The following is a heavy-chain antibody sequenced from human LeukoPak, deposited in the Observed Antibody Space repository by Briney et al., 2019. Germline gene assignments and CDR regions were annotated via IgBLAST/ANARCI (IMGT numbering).Heavy chain of an antibody. Sequence: SVKVSCKASGGTFSSYAISWERQAPGQGLEWMGGIIPIFGTANYAQKFQGRVTITTDESTSTAYMELSSLRSEDTAVYYCASSSGSITIFGVVPYYFDYWGQGTLVTVSS. CDR2: IIPIFGTA. CDR1: GGTFSSYA. J-gene: IGHJ4*02. V-gene: IGHV1-69*05. D-gene: IGHD3-3*01. CDR3: ASSSGSITIFGVVPYYFDY.